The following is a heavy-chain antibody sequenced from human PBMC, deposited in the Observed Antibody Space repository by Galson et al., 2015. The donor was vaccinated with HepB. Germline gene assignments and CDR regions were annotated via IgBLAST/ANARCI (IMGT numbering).Heavy chain of an antibody. V-gene: IGHV3-11*03. Sequence: SLRLSFAASGFTFSDYYMSWIRQAPGKGLEWVSYISSSSSYTNYADSVKGRFTISRDNAKNSLYLQMNSLRAEDTAVYYCARSYSSSWPYWYFDLWGRGTLVTVSS. CDR1: GFTFSDYY. J-gene: IGHJ2*01. CDR3: ARSYSSSWPYWYFDL. D-gene: IGHD6-13*01. CDR2: ISSSSSYT.